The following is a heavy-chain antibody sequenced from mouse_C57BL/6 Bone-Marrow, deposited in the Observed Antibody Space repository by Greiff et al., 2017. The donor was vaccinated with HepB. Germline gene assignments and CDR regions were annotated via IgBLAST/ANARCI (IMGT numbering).Heavy chain of an antibody. D-gene: IGHD1-1*01. J-gene: IGHJ1*03. CDR2: ISSGGDYI. V-gene: IGHV5-9-1*02. CDR1: GFTFSSYA. CDR3: TRSTYYGSSLWYFDV. Sequence: EVKLVESGEGLVKPGGSLKLSCAASGFTFSSYAMSWVRQTPEKRLEWVAYISSGGDYIYYADTMKGRFTISRDNARNTLYLQMSSLKSEDTAMYYCTRSTYYGSSLWYFDVWGTGTTVTVSS.